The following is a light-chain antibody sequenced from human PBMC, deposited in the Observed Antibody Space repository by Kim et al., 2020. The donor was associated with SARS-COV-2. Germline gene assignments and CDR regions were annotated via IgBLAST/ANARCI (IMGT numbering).Light chain of an antibody. Sequence: AHVGDRITTTCRASQDISNYLNWYQQKPGKAPKLLIYDTSTLETGVSSRFSGSRSGTDFTFTITNLQPDDVATYYCQHYRNLPPTFGGGTKVDIK. V-gene: IGKV1-33*01. CDR3: QHYRNLPPT. J-gene: IGKJ4*01. CDR2: DTS. CDR1: QDISNY.